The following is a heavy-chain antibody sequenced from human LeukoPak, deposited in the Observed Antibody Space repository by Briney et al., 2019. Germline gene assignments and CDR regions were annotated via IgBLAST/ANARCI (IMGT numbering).Heavy chain of an antibody. V-gene: IGHV3-23*01. CDR2: ISGSGGST. J-gene: IGHJ4*02. Sequence: GGSLRLSCAASGFTFSSYAMSWVRQAPGKGLEWVSAISGSGGSTYYADSVKGRFTTSRDNSKNTLYLQMNSLRAEDTAVYYCAKDLGATVTTGTLDYWGQGTLVTVSS. D-gene: IGHD4-17*01. CDR3: AKDLGATVTTGTLDY. CDR1: GFTFSSYA.